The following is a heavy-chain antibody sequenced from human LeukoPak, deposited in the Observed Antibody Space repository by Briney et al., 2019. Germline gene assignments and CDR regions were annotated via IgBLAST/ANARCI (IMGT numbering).Heavy chain of an antibody. CDR2: ICYSGST. D-gene: IGHD1-26*01. J-gene: IGHJ4*02. V-gene: IGHV4-59*01. CDR3: ARHTIGWEPPDY. Sequence: RSSETLSLTCTVSGGSISSYCWSCIRQPPGKGLEWIGYICYSGSTNYNPSLKSRVTISVDTSKNQFSLNLSSVTAADTAVYYCARHTIGWEPPDYWGQGTLVTVSS. CDR1: GGSISSYC.